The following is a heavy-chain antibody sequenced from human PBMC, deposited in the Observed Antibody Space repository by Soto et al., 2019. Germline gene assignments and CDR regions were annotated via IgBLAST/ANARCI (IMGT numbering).Heavy chain of an antibody. CDR3: TTEQYCSSNTCPGAFDM. D-gene: IGHD2-2*01. Sequence: GGSLRLSCSTSGFTFGDYGMTWFRQAPGKGLEWVGRIKSKSYGKTTEYAAPATDRFTISRDDSKRMLFLQMNSLKTEDTAVYHCTTEQYCSSNTCPGAFDMWGQGTMVTVSS. J-gene: IGHJ3*02. CDR2: IKSKSYGKTT. V-gene: IGHV3-49*03. CDR1: GFTFGDYG.